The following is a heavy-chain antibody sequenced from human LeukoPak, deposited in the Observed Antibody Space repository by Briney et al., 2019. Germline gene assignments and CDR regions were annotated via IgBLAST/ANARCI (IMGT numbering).Heavy chain of an antibody. CDR2: MSGSGAAK. D-gene: IGHD1-1*01. CDR1: GFSFRTYA. Sequence: GASLRLSCVASGFSFRTYAMSWVRQSQEKGPEWIASMSGSGAAKYYQGFVRGRFTISRDNSQNTLNPQLNNLRAEDTAVYFCAKSPDVVIERIGTTFDHWGHGVRVTVAA. J-gene: IGHJ4*01. CDR3: AKSPDVVIERIGTTFDH. V-gene: IGHV3-23*01.